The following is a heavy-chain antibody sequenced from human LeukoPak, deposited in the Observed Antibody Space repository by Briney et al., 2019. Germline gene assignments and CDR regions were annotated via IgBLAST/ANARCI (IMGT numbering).Heavy chain of an antibody. D-gene: IGHD5-24*01. J-gene: IGHJ4*02. CDR3: VRGLQGIDY. CDR2: IDTDGSNS. CDR1: GFTLSWYW. Sequence: PGGSLRLSFAAPGFTLSWYWMHWVRQAPGKGLVWVSRIDTDGSNSDYADSVKGRFTISRDNAKNTVYLQMNSLRAEDTAVYYCVRGLQGIDYWGQGTLVTVSS. V-gene: IGHV3-74*01.